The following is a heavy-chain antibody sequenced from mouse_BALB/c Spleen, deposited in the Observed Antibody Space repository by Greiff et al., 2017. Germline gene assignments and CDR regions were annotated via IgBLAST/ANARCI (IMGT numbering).Heavy chain of an antibody. CDR1: GFTFSDYY. V-gene: IGHV5-4*02. Sequence: EVKLMESGGGLVQPGGSLKLSCAASGFTFSDYYMYWVRQTPEKRLEWVATISDGGSYTYYPDSVKGRFTISRDNAKNNLYLQMSSLKSEDTAMYYCARDQGDGNYAMDYWGQGTSVTVSS. CDR3: ARDQGDGNYAMDY. J-gene: IGHJ4*01. D-gene: IGHD2-1*01. CDR2: ISDGGSYT.